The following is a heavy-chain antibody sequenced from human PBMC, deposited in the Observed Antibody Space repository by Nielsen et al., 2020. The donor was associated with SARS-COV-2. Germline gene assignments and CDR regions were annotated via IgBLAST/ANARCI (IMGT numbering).Heavy chain of an antibody. V-gene: IGHV4-59*13. D-gene: IGHD3-3*01. Sequence: SETLSLTCTVSGVSISNYYWSWIRQPPGKGLEWIAYFYDSGNTNYNPSLKSRVTISVDTSRNQFSLKLTSVTAADTAVYYCARGSDEGLALWGQGTLVTVSS. J-gene: IGHJ4*02. CDR1: GVSISNYY. CDR2: FYDSGNT. CDR3: ARGSDEGLAL.